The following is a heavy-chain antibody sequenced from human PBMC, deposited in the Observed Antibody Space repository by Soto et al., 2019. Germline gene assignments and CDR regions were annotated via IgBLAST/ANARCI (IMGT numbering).Heavy chain of an antibody. CDR2: ISGDGSDK. CDR3: ARDPLSY. CDR1: GFTFSSYA. V-gene: IGHV3-30-3*01. Sequence: GGSLRLSCAASGFTFSSYALHWVRQAPGKGLEWVAVISGDGSDKYYADSVKGRFTISRDRSKSSLYLQMNSLRAEDTAVYYCARDPLSYWGQGTLVTVSS. J-gene: IGHJ4*02.